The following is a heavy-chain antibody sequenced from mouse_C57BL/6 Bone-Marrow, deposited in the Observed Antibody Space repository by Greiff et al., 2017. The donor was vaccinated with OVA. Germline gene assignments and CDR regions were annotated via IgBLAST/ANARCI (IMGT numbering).Heavy chain of an antibody. CDR2: IDTENGDT. J-gene: IGHJ3*01. CDR3: TTACSWFAY. Sequence: VQLQQSGAELVRPGASVKLSCTASGFNIKDDYMHWVKQRPEQGLEWIGWIDTENGDTEYASKFQGKATIPADTSSNTAYLHLLRLTSASAAVYSCTTACSWFAYWGQGTLVTVSA. CDR1: GFNIKDDY. V-gene: IGHV14-4*01.